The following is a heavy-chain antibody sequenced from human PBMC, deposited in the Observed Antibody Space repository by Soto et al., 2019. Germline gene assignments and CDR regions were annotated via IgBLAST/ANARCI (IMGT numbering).Heavy chain of an antibody. CDR3: ETSLQLRKGWSFDY. CDR1: GYTFTSYF. V-gene: IGHV1-46*01. D-gene: IGHD1-7*01. J-gene: IGHJ4*02. Sequence: ASVKVSCKASGYTFTSYFIQWVLQAPGEGLEWVGIINPNDGTTSYAQKFQGRATMTRDTSTSTVYMDLSSLRSEDTAVYYCETSLQLRKGWSFDYWGQGTLVTVS. CDR2: INPNDGTT.